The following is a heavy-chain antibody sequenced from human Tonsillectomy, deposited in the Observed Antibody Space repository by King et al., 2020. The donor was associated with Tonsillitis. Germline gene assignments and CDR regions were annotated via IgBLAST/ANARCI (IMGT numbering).Heavy chain of an antibody. V-gene: IGHV4-61*01. Sequence: VQLQESGPGLVKPSETLSLTCTVSGGSVSSGSYYWSWIRQPPGKGLEWIGYIYYSGSTNYNPSLKSRVTISVDTSKNQFSLKLSSVTAADTAVYYCARDRDDIKQVEKYNWFDPWGQGTLVTVSS. CDR1: GGSVSSGSYY. CDR3: ARDRDDIKQVEKYNWFDP. CDR2: IYYSGST. J-gene: IGHJ5*02. D-gene: IGHD1-1*01.